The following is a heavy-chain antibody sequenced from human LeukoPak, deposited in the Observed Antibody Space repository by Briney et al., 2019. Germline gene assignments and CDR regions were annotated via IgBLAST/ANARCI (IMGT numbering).Heavy chain of an antibody. CDR1: GYTFTGYY. CDR3: ARDHLGCSYGYRDYYGMDV. D-gene: IGHD5-18*01. CDR2: INPNSGGT. J-gene: IGHJ6*02. Sequence: ASVKVSCKASGYTFTGYYMHWVRQAPGQGLEWMGWINPNSGGTNYAQKFQGRVTMTRDTSISTAYMELSRLRSDDTAVYYCARDHLGCSYGYRDYYGMDVWGQGTTVTVSS. V-gene: IGHV1-2*02.